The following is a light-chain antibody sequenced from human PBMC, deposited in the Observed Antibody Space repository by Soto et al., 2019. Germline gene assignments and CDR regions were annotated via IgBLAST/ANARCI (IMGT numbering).Light chain of an antibody. CDR1: SSNIGTNY. CDR2: DNN. V-gene: IGLV1-51*01. Sequence: QAVVTQPPSVSAAPGQRVTISCSGRSSNIGTNYVSWYQHLPGTAPKLLIYDNNKRPSGIPDRFSGSKSGTSATLGITGLQTGDEADYYCGTWDSSLSAVVFGGGTKVTVL. CDR3: GTWDSSLSAVV. J-gene: IGLJ2*01.